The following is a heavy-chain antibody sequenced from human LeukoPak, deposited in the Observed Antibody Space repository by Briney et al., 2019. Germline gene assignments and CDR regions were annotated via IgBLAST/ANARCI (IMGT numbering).Heavy chain of an antibody. CDR1: GYTFTSYG. CDR3: AREGAMSFRNTSPDSGSYS. V-gene: IGHV1-69*13. J-gene: IGHJ4*02. CDR2: IIPIFGTA. Sequence: ASVKVSCKASGYTFTSYGISWVRQAPGQGLEWMGGIIPIFGTANYAQKFQGRVTITADESTSTAYMELSSLRSEDTAVYYCAREGAMSFRNTSPDSGSYSWGQGTLVTVSS. D-gene: IGHD1-26*01.